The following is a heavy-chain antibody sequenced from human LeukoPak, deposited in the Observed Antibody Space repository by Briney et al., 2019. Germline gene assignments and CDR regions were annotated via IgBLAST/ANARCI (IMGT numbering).Heavy chain of an antibody. J-gene: IGHJ4*02. D-gene: IGHD3-3*01. CDR2: INTNTGNP. CDR1: GYTFTSYA. CDR3: ARVRRLRLRFLEWLFKRDYYFDY. Sequence: GASVKVSCKASGYTFTSYAMNWVRQAPGQGLEWMGWINTNTGNPTYAQGFTGRFVFSLDTSVSTAYLQISSLKAEDTAVYYCARVRRLRLRFLEWLFKRDYYFDYWGQGTLVTVSS. V-gene: IGHV7-4-1*02.